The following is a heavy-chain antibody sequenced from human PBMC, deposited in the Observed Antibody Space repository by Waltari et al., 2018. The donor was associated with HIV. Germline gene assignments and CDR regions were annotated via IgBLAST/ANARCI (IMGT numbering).Heavy chain of an antibody. Sequence: QVQLQQWGAGLLTPSETLSLTCAVYGGSFSGYYWSWIRQPPGKGLEWIGEINHSGSTNYNPSLKSRVTISVDTSKNQFSLKLSSVTAADTAVYYCARGRTITGTTFYYYGMDVWGQGTTVTVSS. CDR1: GGSFSGYY. CDR2: INHSGST. D-gene: IGHD1-7*01. V-gene: IGHV4-34*01. J-gene: IGHJ6*02. CDR3: ARGRTITGTTFYYYGMDV.